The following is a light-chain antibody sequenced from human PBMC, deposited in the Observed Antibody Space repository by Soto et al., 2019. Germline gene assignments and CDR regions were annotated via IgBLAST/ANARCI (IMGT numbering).Light chain of an antibody. Sequence: DIHLTQSPSFLSASVGDRVIITCRASQGISNSLAWYQQKPGKAPKLLIYAASTLQSGVPSRFSGSGSGTELTLTISSLQPEDVATYYCQQVNSYPITFGQGTRVEIK. CDR3: QQVNSYPIT. V-gene: IGKV1-9*01. J-gene: IGKJ5*01. CDR1: QGISNS. CDR2: AAS.